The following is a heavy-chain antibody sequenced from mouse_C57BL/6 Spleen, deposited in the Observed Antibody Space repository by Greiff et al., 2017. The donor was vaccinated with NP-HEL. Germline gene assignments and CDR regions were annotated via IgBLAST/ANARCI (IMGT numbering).Heavy chain of an antibody. Sequence: QVHVKQSGAELVRPGTSVKVSCKASGYAFTNYLIEWVKQRPGQGLEWIGVINPGSGGTNYNEKFKGKATLTADKSSSTAYMQLSSLTSEDSAVYFCAREDFLYGNYGDYWGQGTTLTVSS. CDR2: INPGSGGT. CDR3: AREDFLYGNYGDY. D-gene: IGHD2-1*01. CDR1: GYAFTNYL. J-gene: IGHJ2*01. V-gene: IGHV1-54*01.